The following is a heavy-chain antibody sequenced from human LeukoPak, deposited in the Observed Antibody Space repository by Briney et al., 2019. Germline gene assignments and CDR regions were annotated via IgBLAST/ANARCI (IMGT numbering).Heavy chain of an antibody. CDR3: ASAVTHYYDSSGYSGWFDP. V-gene: IGHV4-31*03. J-gene: IGHJ5*02. Sequence: PSETLSLTCTVSGGSISSSSYYWGWIRQPPGKGLEWIGYIYYSGNTYYNPSLKSRVTISVDTSRNQFSLKLSSVTAADTAVNYCASAVTHYYDSSGYSGWFDPWGQGTLVTVSS. CDR1: GGSISSSSYY. CDR2: IYYSGNT. D-gene: IGHD3-22*01.